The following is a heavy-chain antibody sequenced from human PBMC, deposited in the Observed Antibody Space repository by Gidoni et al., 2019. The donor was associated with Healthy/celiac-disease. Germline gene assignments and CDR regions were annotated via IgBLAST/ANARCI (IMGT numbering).Heavy chain of an antibody. CDR2: ISSSSSYT. D-gene: IGHD3-22*01. CDR3: AQGGSSGESDAFDI. Sequence: QVQLVESGGGLVKPGGSLRLACAASGFTFSDYYMSWIRQAPGKGLEWVSYISSSSSYTNYADSVKGRFTISRDNAKNSLYLQMNSLRAEDTAVYYCAQGGSSGESDAFDIWGQGTMVTVSS. V-gene: IGHV3-11*06. CDR1: GFTFSDYY. J-gene: IGHJ3*02.